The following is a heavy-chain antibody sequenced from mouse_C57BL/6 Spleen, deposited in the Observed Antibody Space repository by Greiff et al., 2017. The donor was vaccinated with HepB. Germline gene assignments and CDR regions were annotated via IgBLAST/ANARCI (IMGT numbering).Heavy chain of an antibody. Sequence: QVQLQQSGAELVKPGASVKLSCKASGYTFTSYWMHWVKQRPGQGLEWIGMIHPNSGSTNYNEKFKSKATLTVDKSSSTAYMQLSSLTSEDSAVYYCASYYGSSSYYAMDYWGQGTSVTVSS. D-gene: IGHD1-1*01. CDR1: GYTFTSYW. J-gene: IGHJ4*01. CDR3: ASYYGSSSYYAMDY. CDR2: IHPNSGST. V-gene: IGHV1-64*01.